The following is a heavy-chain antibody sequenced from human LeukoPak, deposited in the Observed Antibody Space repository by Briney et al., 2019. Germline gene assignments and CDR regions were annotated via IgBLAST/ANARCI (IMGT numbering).Heavy chain of an antibody. V-gene: IGHV4-34*01. CDR1: GGSFSGYY. CDR2: INHSGST. J-gene: IGHJ5*02. Sequence: PSETLSLTCAVYGGSFSGYYWSWIRQPPGKGLEWIGEINHSGSTNYNPSLKSRVTISVDTSKNQFSLKLSSVTAADTAVYYCAREKKTNWFDPWGQGTLVTVSS. CDR3: AREKKTNWFDP.